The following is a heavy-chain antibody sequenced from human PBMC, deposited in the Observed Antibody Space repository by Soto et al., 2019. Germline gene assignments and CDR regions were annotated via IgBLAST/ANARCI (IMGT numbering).Heavy chain of an antibody. D-gene: IGHD3-10*01. CDR2: INSVSGGT. J-gene: IGHJ4*02. V-gene: IGHV1-2*02. CDR3: ARGGSYYAH. Sequence: QEQLVQSGAEVKQPGASVRVSCKASGNTHTIYFIHWLRQARGQGLEWMGWINSVSGGTNYAHKFLGRVTRTRYTSTTKAFMELSGLRSDDTAVYFCARGGSYYAHWGQGALVTVSS. CDR1: GNTHTIYF.